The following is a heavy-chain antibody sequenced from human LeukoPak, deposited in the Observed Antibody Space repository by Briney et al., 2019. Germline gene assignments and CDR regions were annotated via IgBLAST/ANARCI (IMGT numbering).Heavy chain of an antibody. J-gene: IGHJ6*03. D-gene: IGHD4-17*01. CDR1: GFIFSTYN. CDR2: ITSSSSTI. V-gene: IGHV3-48*04. Sequence: GGSLRLSCAASGFIFSTYNMDWVRQAPGKGLEWVSYITSSSSTIYYADSVKGRFTISRDNAKNSLYLQMNSLRAEDTAVYYCARDAESPGTTMTTYYYYMDVWGKGTTVTISS. CDR3: ARDAESPGTTMTTYYYYMDV.